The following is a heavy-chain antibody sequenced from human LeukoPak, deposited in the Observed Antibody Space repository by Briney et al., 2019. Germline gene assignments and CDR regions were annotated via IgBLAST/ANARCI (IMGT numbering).Heavy chain of an antibody. CDR2: INPSGGST. V-gene: IGHV1-46*01. CDR1: GYTFTSYY. J-gene: IGHJ4*02. CDR3: AKGPNSSGYYSFFDY. Sequence: GASVKVSCKASGYTFTSYYMHWVRQAPGQGLEWMGIINPSGGSTSYAQKFQGRVTMTRDMSTSTVYMELSSLRSEDTALYYCAKGPNSSGYYSFFDYWGQGTLVTVSS. D-gene: IGHD3-22*01.